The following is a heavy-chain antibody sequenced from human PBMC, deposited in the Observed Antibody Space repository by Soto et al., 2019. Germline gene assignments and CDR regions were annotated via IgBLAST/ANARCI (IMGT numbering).Heavy chain of an antibody. CDR3: ARDLRTDRYYYYYGMDV. J-gene: IGHJ6*02. D-gene: IGHD3-9*01. CDR1: GGSISIYY. CDR2: IYYSGST. Sequence: PSETLSLTCTVSGGSISIYYWSWIRQPPGKGLEWIGYIYYSGSTNYNPSLKSRVTISVDTSKNQFSLKLSSVTAADTAVYYCARDLRTDRYYYYYGMDVWGQGTTVTVSS. V-gene: IGHV4-59*01.